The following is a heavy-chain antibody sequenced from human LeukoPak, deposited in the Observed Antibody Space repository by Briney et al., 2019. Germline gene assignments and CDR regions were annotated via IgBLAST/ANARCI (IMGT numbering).Heavy chain of an antibody. CDR2: INPSGGST. V-gene: IGHV1-46*01. J-gene: IGHJ4*02. CDR1: EYTFTSYH. CDR3: ARGGVAIQDLNYFDY. D-gene: IGHD2-21*01. Sequence: DSVKVSCKASEYTFTSYHMHWVRQAPGQGLEWMGIINPSGGSTRYAQKFQGRITMTRDTSTSTVYMELSSLRSEDTAVYYRARGGVAIQDLNYFDYWGQGTLVTVSS.